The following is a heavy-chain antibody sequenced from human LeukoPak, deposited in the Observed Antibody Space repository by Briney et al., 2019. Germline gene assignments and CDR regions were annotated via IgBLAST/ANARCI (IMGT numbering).Heavy chain of an antibody. V-gene: IGHV3-30-3*01. CDR1: GFTFSSYA. Sequence: GGSLRLSCAASGFTFSSYAMHWVRQAPGKGLEWVAVISYDGSNKYYADSVKGRFTISRDNSKNTLYLQMNSLRAEDTAVYYCARGGGCSSTSCYAYYYYGMDVWGQGTTVTVSS. CDR3: ARGGGCSSTSCYAYYYYGMDV. J-gene: IGHJ6*02. CDR2: ISYDGSNK. D-gene: IGHD2-2*01.